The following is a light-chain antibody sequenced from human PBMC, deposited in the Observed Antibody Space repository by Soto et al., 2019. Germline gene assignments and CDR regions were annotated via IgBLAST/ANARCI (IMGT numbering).Light chain of an antibody. CDR1: QSVGSTN. Sequence: EIVLTQSPGTLSLSPGERATLSCGASQSVGSTNLAWYQQKPGQAPRLLIYGTSSRPIGIPDRFSGSGSGTDFTLTISRLEPEDCAVYYCQQYDNSRWTFGQGTRVEIK. V-gene: IGKV3-20*01. CDR3: QQYDNSRWT. J-gene: IGKJ1*01. CDR2: GTS.